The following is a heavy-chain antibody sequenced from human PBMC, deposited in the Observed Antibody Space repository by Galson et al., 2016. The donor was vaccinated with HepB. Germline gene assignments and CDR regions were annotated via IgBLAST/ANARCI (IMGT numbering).Heavy chain of an antibody. CDR3: AQDNASMSVGATNFQH. J-gene: IGHJ1*01. D-gene: IGHD1-26*01. V-gene: IGHV3-9*01. CDR1: GFIFKDYA. CDR2: ISWNSGSI. Sequence: SLRLSCAASGFIFKDYAMHWVRQAPGKGLEWVSSISWNSGSIGYADSVKGRFTISRDNAKNSLYLQMNSLRAEDTAFYYYAQDNASMSVGATNFQHWGQGTLVTVSS.